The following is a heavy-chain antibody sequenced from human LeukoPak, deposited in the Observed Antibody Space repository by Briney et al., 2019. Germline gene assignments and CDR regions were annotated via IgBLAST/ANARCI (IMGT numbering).Heavy chain of an antibody. CDR1: GGSISSSSYY. CDR2: IYYSGST. CDR3: ARVAVTFDAFDI. Sequence: PSETLPLTCTVSGGSISSSSYYWGWIRQPPGKGLEWIGSIYYSGSTYYNPSLKSRVTISVDTSKNQFSLKLSSVTAADTAVYYCARVAVTFDAFDIWGQGTMVTVSS. V-gene: IGHV4-39*07. D-gene: IGHD5-18*01. J-gene: IGHJ3*02.